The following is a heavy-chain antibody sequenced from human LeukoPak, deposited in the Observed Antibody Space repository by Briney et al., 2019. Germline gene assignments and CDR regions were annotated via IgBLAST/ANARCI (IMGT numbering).Heavy chain of an antibody. CDR2: IYHSGST. V-gene: IGHV4-30-2*01. CDR1: GGSISSGGYS. CDR3: ASQRYDSSGYYETSPFDY. Sequence: SETLSLTCAVSGGSISSGGYSWSWIRQPPGKGLEWIGYIYHSGSTYYNPSLKSRVTISVDRSKNQFSLKLSSVTAADTAVYYCASQRYDSSGYYETSPFDYWGQGTLVTVSS. J-gene: IGHJ4*02. D-gene: IGHD3-22*01.